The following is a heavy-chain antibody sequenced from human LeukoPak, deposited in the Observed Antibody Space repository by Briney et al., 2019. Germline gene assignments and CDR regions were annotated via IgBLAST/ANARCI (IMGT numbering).Heavy chain of an antibody. CDR3: AGEYTAMVLLDAFDI. V-gene: IGHV3-48*01. D-gene: IGHD5-18*01. J-gene: IGHJ3*02. Sequence: GGSLRLSCAASGFTFSSYSMNWVRQAPGKGLEWVSYISSSSSTTYYADSVKGRFTISRDNAKNSLYLQMNSLRAEDTAVYYCAGEYTAMVLLDAFDIWGQGTMVTVSS. CDR2: ISSSSSTT. CDR1: GFTFSSYS.